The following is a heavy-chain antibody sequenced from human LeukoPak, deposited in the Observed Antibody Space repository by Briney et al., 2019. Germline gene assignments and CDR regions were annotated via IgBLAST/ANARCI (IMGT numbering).Heavy chain of an antibody. CDR1: GASISSYH. CDR3: ARHEDMGYFVVGDSPVDAFDI. J-gene: IGHJ3*02. V-gene: IGHV4-59*08. CDR2: IHYSGNT. Sequence: SETLSLTCVVSGASISSYHWSWIRQPPGKGLEWIGYIHYSGNTNYNPSLKSRVAMSVDTSPNQLSLRLSSVTAADTAMYYCARHEDMGYFVVGDSPVDAFDIWGQGTKVAVSP. D-gene: IGHD2-21*01.